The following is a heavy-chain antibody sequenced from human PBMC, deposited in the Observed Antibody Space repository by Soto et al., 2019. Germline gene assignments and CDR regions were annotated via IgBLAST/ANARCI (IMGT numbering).Heavy chain of an antibody. Sequence: GGSLRLSCTASGFTFGDYAMSWFRQAPGKGLEWVGFIRSKAYGGTTEYAASVKGRFTISRDDSKSIAYLQMNSLKTEDTAVYYCTRDLDLQAAGLLVDYWGQGTLVTVSS. J-gene: IGHJ4*02. CDR2: IRSKAYGGTT. CDR3: TRDLDLQAAGLLVDY. D-gene: IGHD6-13*01. V-gene: IGHV3-49*03. CDR1: GFTFGDYA.